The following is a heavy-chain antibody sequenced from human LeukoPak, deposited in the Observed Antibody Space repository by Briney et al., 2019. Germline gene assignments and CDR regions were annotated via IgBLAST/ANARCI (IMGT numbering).Heavy chain of an antibody. J-gene: IGHJ6*02. CDR1: GFTVSSNY. Sequence: GGSLRLSCAASGFTVSSNYTSWVRRAPGKGLEWVSVIYSGGSTYYADSVKGRFTISRDNSKNTLYLQMNSLRAEDTAVYYCARSPPPYYYYYGMDVWGQGTTVTVSS. CDR2: IYSGGST. V-gene: IGHV3-53*01. CDR3: ARSPPPYYYYYGMDV.